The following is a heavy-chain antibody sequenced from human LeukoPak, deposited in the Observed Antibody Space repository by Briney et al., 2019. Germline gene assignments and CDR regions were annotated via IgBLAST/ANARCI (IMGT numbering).Heavy chain of an antibody. Sequence: PSETLSLTCTVSGGSLSSGSNYWGWIRPPAGKGLEWIGRIYTSGRTNYNPSLNSRVTIPVDTSKNQFSLKLSSVTAADTAVYYCARGGNSSSGGFDYWGQGTLVTVSS. CDR1: GGSLSSGSNY. V-gene: IGHV4-61*02. CDR3: ARGGNSSSGGFDY. CDR2: IYTSGRT. D-gene: IGHD6-6*01. J-gene: IGHJ4*02.